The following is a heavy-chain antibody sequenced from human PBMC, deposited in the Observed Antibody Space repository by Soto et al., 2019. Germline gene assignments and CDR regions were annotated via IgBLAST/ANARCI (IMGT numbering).Heavy chain of an antibody. CDR2: IIPILGIA. J-gene: IGHJ3*02. CDR1: GGTFSSYT. Sequence: QVQLVQSGAEVKKPGSSVKVSCKASGGTFSSYTISWVRQAPGQGLEWMGRIIPILGIANYAQKFQGRVTITADKSTSTAYMELSSLRSEDTAVYYCVRDHTPFGGVPPGAFDIWGQGTMVTVSS. D-gene: IGHD3-16*01. V-gene: IGHV1-69*08. CDR3: VRDHTPFGGVPPGAFDI.